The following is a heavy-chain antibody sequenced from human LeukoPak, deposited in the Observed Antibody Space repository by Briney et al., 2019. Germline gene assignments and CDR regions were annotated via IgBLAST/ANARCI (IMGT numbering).Heavy chain of an antibody. CDR2: IYAGDSDT. J-gene: IGHJ4*02. D-gene: IGHD6-13*01. CDR3: ARRGEGIPGGPFDY. V-gene: IGHV5-51*01. Sequence: GESLKISCKGSGFHFINYWIGWVRPMPGKGLEWMGIIYAGDSDTRYSPSFQGQVTISADKSISTAYLQWSSLKASDTAIYYCARRGEGIPGGPFDYWGQGTLVTVSS. CDR1: GFHFINYW.